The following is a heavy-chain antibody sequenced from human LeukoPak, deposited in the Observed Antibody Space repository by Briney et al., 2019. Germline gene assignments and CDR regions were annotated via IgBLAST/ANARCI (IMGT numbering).Heavy chain of an antibody. J-gene: IGHJ5*02. CDR3: ARVKGTTTWSHWFDP. V-gene: IGHV3-23*01. Sequence: GGALRLSCAASGFAFSTYAMSWVRQAPGKGLEWVSTISTTGGSTYYADSVKGRFTVSRDNSKNMLFLQMNSLRAEDTAVYYCARVKGTTTWSHWFDPWGQGTLVTVSS. D-gene: IGHD2-2*01. CDR1: GFAFSTYA. CDR2: ISTTGGST.